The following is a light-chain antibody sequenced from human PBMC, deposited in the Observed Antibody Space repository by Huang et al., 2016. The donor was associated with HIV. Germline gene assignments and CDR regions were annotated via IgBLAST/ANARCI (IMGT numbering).Light chain of an antibody. CDR2: LAS. CDR1: HSILNPFNNKNY. V-gene: IGKV4-1*01. CDR3: QQYCFTPMT. J-gene: IGKJ3*01. Sequence: IVMTQSPDSLAVSLGERATIHCKSSHSILNPFNNKNYLGRYQQRPGQPPKLLISLASTRESGVPDRFSGSGSGTNFTLTISSLQAEDVAIYYCQQYCFTPMTFGPGTNVEIK.